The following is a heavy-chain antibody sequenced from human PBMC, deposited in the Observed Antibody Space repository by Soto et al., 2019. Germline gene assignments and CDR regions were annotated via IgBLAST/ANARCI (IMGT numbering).Heavy chain of an antibody. J-gene: IGHJ4*02. D-gene: IGHD3-22*01. CDR3: ARDLGYYESSGYFDY. V-gene: IGHV3-11*01. Sequence: QVQLVESGGGLVKPGESLRLSCAASGFTFSDYYMSRIRQAPGKGLEWVSYIGSSDKIIYYTDSVKGRFTISRDNAKKSLYLQMNSLRAEDTAVYYCARDLGYYESSGYFDYWGQGTLVTVSS. CDR1: GFTFSDYY. CDR2: IGSSDKII.